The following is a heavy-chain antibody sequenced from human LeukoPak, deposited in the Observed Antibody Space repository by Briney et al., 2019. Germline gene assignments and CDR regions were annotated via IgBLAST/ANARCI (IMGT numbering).Heavy chain of an antibody. Sequence: SETLSLTCAVSGGSISSSNWWSWVRQPPGKGLEWIGSIYSSGSTYYDPSLKSRVTISVDTSKNQFSLKLTSVTAADTAVYYCARHYGPWGQGTLVTVSS. V-gene: IGHV4-39*01. CDR3: ARHYGP. CDR1: GGSISSSNW. J-gene: IGHJ5*02. D-gene: IGHD4-17*01. CDR2: IYSSGST.